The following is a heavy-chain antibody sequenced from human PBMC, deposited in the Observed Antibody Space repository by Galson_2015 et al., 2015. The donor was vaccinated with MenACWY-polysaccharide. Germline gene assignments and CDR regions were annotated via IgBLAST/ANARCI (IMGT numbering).Heavy chain of an antibody. CDR2: ISGNSAYI. CDR1: GFTFDTYS. Sequence: SLRLSCAASGFTFDTYSLIWVRQAPGQGLQWVSAISGNSAYIYYADSAKGRFTISRDNAKNSLYLQMNSLRAEDTAIYYCASRTRFRTGSGPEDYWGQGTLVTVSS. V-gene: IGHV3-21*01. D-gene: IGHD1/OR15-1a*01. J-gene: IGHJ4*02. CDR3: ASRTRFRTGSGPEDY.